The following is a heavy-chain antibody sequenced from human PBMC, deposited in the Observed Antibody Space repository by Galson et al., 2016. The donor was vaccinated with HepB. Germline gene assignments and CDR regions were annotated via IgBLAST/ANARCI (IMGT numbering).Heavy chain of an antibody. D-gene: IGHD6-19*01. J-gene: IGHJ4*02. CDR2: ISSGGDAT. V-gene: IGHV3-23*01. CDR1: GFTFTTYA. Sequence: SLRLSCAASGFTFTTYALSWVRQAPGKGLEWVSAISSGGDATYYTDSVQGRFSISRDNSKNMLYLQMNSLIAEDTAVYFCAKEYSSFFDSWGQGTLVTVSS. CDR3: AKEYSSFFDS.